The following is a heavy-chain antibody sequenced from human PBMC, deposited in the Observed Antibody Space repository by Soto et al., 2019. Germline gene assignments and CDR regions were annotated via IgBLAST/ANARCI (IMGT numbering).Heavy chain of an antibody. V-gene: IGHV3-23*01. CDR3: AKDRDGYRIYVFDY. Sequence: EVQLLESGGGLVQPGGSLRLSCAASGFTFTNYAMTWVRQAPGKGLEWVSISSGSGSGGSTNYADSVKGRFTISRDNSKTTLYLQMNSLRVEDTAVYYCAKDRDGYRIYVFDYWGQGTLVTVSS. D-gene: IGHD4-4*01. J-gene: IGHJ4*02. CDR2: SSGSGSGGST. CDR1: GFTFTNYA.